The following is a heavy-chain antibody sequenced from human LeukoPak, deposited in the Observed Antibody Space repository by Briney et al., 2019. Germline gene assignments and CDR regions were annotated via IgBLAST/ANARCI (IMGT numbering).Heavy chain of an antibody. D-gene: IGHD6-13*01. V-gene: IGHV4-59*01. J-gene: IGHJ4*02. CDR1: GGSISSYY. CDR2: IYYTGST. CDR3: VRGIAAAGLYFDY. Sequence: SETLSLTCTASGGSISSYYWSWIRQPPGKGLEWIGYIYYTGSTKYNPSLKSRVTISVDTSKNQFSLKLRSVTAADTAVYYFVRGIAAAGLYFDYWGQGTLVTVSS.